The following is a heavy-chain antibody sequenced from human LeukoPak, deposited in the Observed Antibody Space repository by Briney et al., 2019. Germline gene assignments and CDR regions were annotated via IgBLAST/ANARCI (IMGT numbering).Heavy chain of an antibody. CDR1: GFTFSGYG. CDR2: IRYDGSNK. CDR3: AKDGYCSSTSCHRPYYFDY. D-gene: IGHD2-2*03. Sequence: GGSLRLSCAASGFTFSGYGMHWVRQAPGKGLEWVAFIRYDGSNKYYADSVKGRFTISRDNSKNTLYLQMNSLRAEDTAVYYCAKDGYCSSTSCHRPYYFDYWGQGTLVTVSS. V-gene: IGHV3-30*02. J-gene: IGHJ4*02.